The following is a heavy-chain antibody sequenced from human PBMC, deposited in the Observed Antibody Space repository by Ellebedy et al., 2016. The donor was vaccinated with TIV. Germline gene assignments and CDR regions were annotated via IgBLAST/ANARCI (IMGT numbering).Heavy chain of an antibody. CDR2: ISGSGGSP. D-gene: IGHD2-2*01. J-gene: IGHJ4*02. V-gene: IGHV3-23*01. Sequence: GASLKISXAASGFTFSTYAMSWVRQAPGKRLEWVSAISGSGGSPYYADSVKGRFTISRDNSKNTLYLQMNSLRAEDTAVYYCAGGYCTSTSCRKNTDSWGQGTLVTVSS. CDR1: GFTFSTYA. CDR3: AGGYCTSTSCRKNTDS.